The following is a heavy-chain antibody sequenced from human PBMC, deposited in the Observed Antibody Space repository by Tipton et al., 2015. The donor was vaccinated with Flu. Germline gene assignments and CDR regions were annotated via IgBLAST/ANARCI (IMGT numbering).Heavy chain of an antibody. Sequence: SLRLSCAASGFTFRNYWVTWVRQAPGKGLEWVANIKEDGSEKKYADSVKGRFTITRDNAENSPYLQMTSLRAEDTAVSSWARGASNGESFGWGQGTLVTVSS. V-gene: IGHV3-7*01. CDR1: GFTFRNYW. CDR2: IKEDGSEK. D-gene: IGHD2-8*01. CDR3: ARGASNGESFG. J-gene: IGHJ4*02.